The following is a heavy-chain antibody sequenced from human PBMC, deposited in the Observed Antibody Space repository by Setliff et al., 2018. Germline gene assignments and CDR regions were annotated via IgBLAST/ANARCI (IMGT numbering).Heavy chain of an antibody. V-gene: IGHV1-69*06. D-gene: IGHD1-1*01. CDR2: IIPVFRTA. Sequence: PSVKVSCKASGYTFTNYGINWVRQAPGQGLEWMGRIIPVFRTAKYAQKFQGRVTITADKSTSTVYMELNSLISEDTAVYLCARDSVTLGQLERRGGFRYYDMDVWGQGTTVTVSS. J-gene: IGHJ6*02. CDR3: ARDSVTLGQLERRGGFRYYDMDV. CDR1: GYTFTNYG.